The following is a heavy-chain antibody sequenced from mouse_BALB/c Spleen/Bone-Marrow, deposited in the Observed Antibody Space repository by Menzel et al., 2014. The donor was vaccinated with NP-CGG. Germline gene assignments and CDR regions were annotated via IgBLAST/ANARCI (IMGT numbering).Heavy chain of an antibody. D-gene: IGHD2-1*01. V-gene: IGHV1S41*01. CDR3: AREYYDNSFAY. CDR2: TAPGSDNT. Sequence: DLVKPGASVKLSCKASGYTFTNYWINWIKQRPGQGLEWIGRTAPGSDNTYYNEMFKGKATLTVDTSSSTAYVQLSSQSSEDSAVYFCAREYYDNSFAYWGQGTLVTVSA. CDR1: GYTFTNYW. J-gene: IGHJ3*01.